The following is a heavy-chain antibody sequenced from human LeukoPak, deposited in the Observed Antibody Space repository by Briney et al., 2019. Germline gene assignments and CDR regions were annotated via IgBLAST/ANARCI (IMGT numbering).Heavy chain of an antibody. CDR1: GFTFGSYA. J-gene: IGHJ4*02. CDR3: ASGGDGWELLVGYFDY. D-gene: IGHD1-26*01. Sequence: GRSLRLSCAASGFTFGSYAMHWVRQAPGKGLEWVAVISYDGSNKYYADSVKGRFTISRDNSKNTLYLQMNSLRAEDTAVYYCASGGDGWELLVGYFDYWGQGTLVTVSS. V-gene: IGHV3-30-3*01. CDR2: ISYDGSNK.